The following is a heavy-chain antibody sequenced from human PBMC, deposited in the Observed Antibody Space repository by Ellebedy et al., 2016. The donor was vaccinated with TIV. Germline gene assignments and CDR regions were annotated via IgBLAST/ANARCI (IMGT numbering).Heavy chain of an antibody. J-gene: IGHJ3*01. CDR1: EFTFRSYG. CDR2: IWNDGSKE. V-gene: IGHV3-33*02. Sequence: GESLKISXAASEFTFRSYGMHWVRQAPRKGLEWVAVIWNDGSKEFFADFAKGRFTITRDNSKNTLFLQMNSLRGEDTAMYYCARDDLTGRQDWLNGAFDLWGRGTVVTVSS. D-gene: IGHD3/OR15-3a*01. CDR3: ARDDLTGRQDWLNGAFDL.